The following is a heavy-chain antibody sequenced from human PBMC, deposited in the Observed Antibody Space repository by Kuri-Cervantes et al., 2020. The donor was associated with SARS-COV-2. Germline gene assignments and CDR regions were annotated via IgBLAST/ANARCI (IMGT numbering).Heavy chain of an antibody. Sequence: SVKVSCKASGGTFSSYAISWVRQAPGQGLEWIGRIIPILGTANYTQKFQGRVTITADKSTSTAYMELSSLRSEDTAVYYCARAKGTLGFFDYWGQGTLVTVSS. CDR1: GGTFSSYA. D-gene: IGHD1-7*01. J-gene: IGHJ4*02. CDR3: ARAKGTLGFFDY. V-gene: IGHV1-69*04. CDR2: IIPILGTA.